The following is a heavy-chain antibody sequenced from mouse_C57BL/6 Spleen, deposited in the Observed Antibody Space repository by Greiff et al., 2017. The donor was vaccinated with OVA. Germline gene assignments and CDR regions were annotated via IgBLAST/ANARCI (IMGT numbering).Heavy chain of an antibody. V-gene: IGHV1-59*01. CDR3: ARDYYCSSYRAMDY. D-gene: IGHD1-1*01. CDR2: IDPSDSYT. Sequence: QVQLQQPGAELVRPGTSVKLSCKASGYTFTSYWMHWVKQRPGQGLEWIGVIDPSDSYTNYNQKFKGKATLTVDTSSSTAYMQLSSLTSEDSAVDYCARDYYCSSYRAMDYWGHGTSVTVSS. CDR1: GYTFTSYW. J-gene: IGHJ4*01.